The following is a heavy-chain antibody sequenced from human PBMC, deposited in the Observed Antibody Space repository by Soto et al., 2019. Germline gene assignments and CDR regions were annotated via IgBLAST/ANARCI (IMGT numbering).Heavy chain of an antibody. V-gene: IGHV4-61*01. D-gene: IGHD3-3*01. CDR1: GGSLRGNSYY. Sequence: QVQLQESGPGLVKPSETLSLTCTVSGGSLRGNSYYWSWIRQPPGKGLEWIGYTCYSGSANYNPTLERRVSISADTSRNKIYLKLTSAPAADSAVEYCTRAGACITVFGGVYAHSWYGRDVWGQGTRVTLS. CDR2: TCYSGSA. CDR3: TRAGACITVFGGVYAHSWYGRDV. J-gene: IGHJ6*02.